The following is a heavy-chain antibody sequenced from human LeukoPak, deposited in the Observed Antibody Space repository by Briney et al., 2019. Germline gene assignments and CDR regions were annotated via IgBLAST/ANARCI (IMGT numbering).Heavy chain of an antibody. CDR2: ISSTDAGT. CDR3: ARQWLING. D-gene: IGHD6-19*01. Sequence: HPGGSLRLSCAASGFSLSSYAMSWVRQAPGKGLEWVSAISSTDAGTYHADSVRGRFTISRDSSKNTLYLQMNSLRAEDTAVYYCARQWLINGWGQGILVTVSS. V-gene: IGHV3-23*01. J-gene: IGHJ4*02. CDR1: GFSLSSYA.